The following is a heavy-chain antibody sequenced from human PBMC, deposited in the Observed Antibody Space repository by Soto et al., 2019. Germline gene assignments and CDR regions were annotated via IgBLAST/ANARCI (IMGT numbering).Heavy chain of an antibody. CDR3: ATSMVRYPAYGY. D-gene: IGHD3-16*01. Sequence: QVQLVESGGGVVQPGRSLTLSCAASGSAFNTFGMHWVRQAPGKGLEWVTTISPNGNDKYYSDSVRGRFTISRDNSKNMLYLQMNSLRAEDTAVYYCATSMVRYPAYGYWGQGTQVAASS. J-gene: IGHJ4*01. V-gene: IGHV3-30*03. CDR1: GSAFNTFG. CDR2: ISPNGNDK.